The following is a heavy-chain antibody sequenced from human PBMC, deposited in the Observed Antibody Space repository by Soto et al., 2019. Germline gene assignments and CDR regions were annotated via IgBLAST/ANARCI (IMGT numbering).Heavy chain of an antibody. CDR3: ARRYDFWSGSLGSGWFDP. CDR2: IYPGDSDT. D-gene: IGHD3-3*01. V-gene: IGHV5-51*01. Sequence: PGESLKISCKASGYSFTSYWIGWVRQMPGKGLEWMGIIYPGDSDTRYSPSFQGQVTISADKSTSTAFLQWSSLKASDTAMYYCARRYDFWSGSLGSGWFDPWGQGTLVTVSS. J-gene: IGHJ5*02. CDR1: GYSFTSYW.